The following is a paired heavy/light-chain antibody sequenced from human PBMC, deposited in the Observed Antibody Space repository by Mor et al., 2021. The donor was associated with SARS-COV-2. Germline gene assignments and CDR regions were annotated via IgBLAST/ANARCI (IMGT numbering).Light chain of an antibody. CDR1: QSVSSN. Sequence: DIVMTQSPATLSVSPGERATLSCRASQSVSSNLAWYQQKPGQAPRLLIYGASTRATGVPARFSGSGSGTEFTLTISSLQSEDFAIYYCQQYSDWPPLTFGGGTKVEIK. J-gene: IGKJ4*01. CDR2: GAS. V-gene: IGKV3-15*01. CDR3: QQYSDWPPLT.
Heavy chain of an antibody. D-gene: IGHD3-22*01. J-gene: IGHJ5*02. V-gene: IGHV7-4-1*02. CDR3: ARDSTPTRYYYDGNGYFFDP. CDR1: GYTFTKYA. CDR2: INTNTGNP. Sequence: QVQLVQSGSELKKPGASVKISCKASGYTFTKYAMNWVRQAPGQGLEWIGWINTNTGNPTYAQAFAGRFVFLLDTSDSTPYLQISRLKPEDTAIYYCARDSTPTRYYYDGNGYFFDPWGLGTLVTVSS.